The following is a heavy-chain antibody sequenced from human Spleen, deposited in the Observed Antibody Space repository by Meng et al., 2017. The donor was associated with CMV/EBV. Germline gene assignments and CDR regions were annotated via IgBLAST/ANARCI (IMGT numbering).Heavy chain of an antibody. D-gene: IGHD3-3*01. Sequence: GGSLRLSCAASGFTFTTYWIHWVRQAPGKGLEWVSRIFTEDNSARYADSVKGRFTISRDNAKNRVYLQMNSLRAEDTAVYYCARDRYYDFWSGYYITPLTHRYYYYYGMDVWGQGTTVTVSS. CDR3: ARDRYYDFWSGYYITPLTHRYYYYYGMDV. CDR2: IFTEDNSA. CDR1: GFTFTTYW. V-gene: IGHV3-74*01. J-gene: IGHJ6*02.